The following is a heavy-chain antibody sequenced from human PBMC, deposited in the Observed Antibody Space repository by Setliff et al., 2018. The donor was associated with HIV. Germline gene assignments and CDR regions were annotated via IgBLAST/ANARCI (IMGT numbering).Heavy chain of an antibody. CDR1: GGSISSGYYY. J-gene: IGHJ4*02. CDR2: IYYSGST. Sequence: SETLSLTCTVSGGSISSGYYYWSWIRQPPGKGLEWVGYIYYSGSTYYNPSLRSRVTISLDTSKNQFSLKLSSVTAADTAVYFCARVRRDGNSFDDWGQGTLVTVSS. D-gene: IGHD4-4*01. CDR3: ARVRRDGNSFDD. V-gene: IGHV4-30-4*08.